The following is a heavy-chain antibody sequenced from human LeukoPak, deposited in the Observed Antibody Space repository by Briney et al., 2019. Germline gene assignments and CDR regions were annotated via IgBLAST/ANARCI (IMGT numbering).Heavy chain of an antibody. V-gene: IGHV3-23*01. CDR2: INDNGSTR. CDR1: GFTFSNYA. Sequence: GGSLRLSCGASGFTFSNYAMSWVRQAPGKGLEWVSGINDNGSTRFYAASVKGRFTSSRDNSKNTLYLQMNSLRAEGTAVYYCARTLSSSWYSSLSYRIDYWGQGTLVTVSS. CDR3: ARTLSSSWYSSLSYRIDY. D-gene: IGHD6-13*01. J-gene: IGHJ4*02.